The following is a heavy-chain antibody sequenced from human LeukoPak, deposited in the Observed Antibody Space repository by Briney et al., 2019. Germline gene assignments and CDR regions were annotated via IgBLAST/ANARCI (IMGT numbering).Heavy chain of an antibody. CDR1: GYSFTTQW. CDR2: ILPGDSDS. V-gene: IGHV5-51*01. J-gene: IGHJ4*02. CDR3: ASGPYCNGGSCYDY. D-gene: IGHD2-15*01. Sequence: GESLKISCKGSGYSFTTQWIGWVRQMPGKGLEWMGIILPGDSDSKYSPSLQGQVTISADKSISTTYLQWSSLKASDTAMYYCASGPYCNGGSCYDYWGQGTLVTVS.